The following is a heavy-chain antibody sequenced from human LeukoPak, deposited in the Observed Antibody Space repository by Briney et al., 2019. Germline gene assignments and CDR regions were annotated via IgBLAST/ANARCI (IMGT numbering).Heavy chain of an antibody. CDR2: IYYSGST. CDR3: ARLLYYYGMDV. Sequence: PSETLSLTCTVPGGSISSYYWSWIRQPPGKGLEWNGYIYYSGSTNYNPSLKSRVTISVDTSKNQFSLKLSSVTAADTAVYYCARLLYYYGMDVWGQGTTVTVSS. D-gene: IGHD2/OR15-2a*01. J-gene: IGHJ6*02. CDR1: GGSISSYY. V-gene: IGHV4-59*01.